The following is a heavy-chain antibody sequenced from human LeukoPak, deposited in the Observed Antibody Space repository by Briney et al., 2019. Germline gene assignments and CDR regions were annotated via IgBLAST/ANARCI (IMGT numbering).Heavy chain of an antibody. CDR2: INSDGSST. CDR1: GFTFSSYW. V-gene: IGHV3-74*01. Sequence: GGSLRLSCAASGFTFSSYWMHWVRQAPGKGLVWVSRINSDGSSTSYADSVKGRFTISRDNAKNTLYLQTNSLRAEHTAVYYCARDQRPDTVVGEGNFDYWGQGTLVTVSS. J-gene: IGHJ4*02. CDR3: ARDQRPDTVVGEGNFDY. D-gene: IGHD2-2*01.